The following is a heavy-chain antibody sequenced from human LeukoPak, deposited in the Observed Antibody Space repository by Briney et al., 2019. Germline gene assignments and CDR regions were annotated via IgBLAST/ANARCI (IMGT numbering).Heavy chain of an antibody. V-gene: IGHV3-69-1*01. Sequence: ETLSLTCTVSGGSISSSSYYWGWIRQPPGKGLEWVSSISSSSYIYYADSVKGRFTISRDNARNSLYLHMNSLRAEDTAVYYCARDSSVCEFDVWGQGTMVTVSS. D-gene: IGHD6-6*01. J-gene: IGHJ3*01. CDR2: ISSSSYI. CDR3: ARDSSVCEFDV. CDR1: GGSISSSSYY.